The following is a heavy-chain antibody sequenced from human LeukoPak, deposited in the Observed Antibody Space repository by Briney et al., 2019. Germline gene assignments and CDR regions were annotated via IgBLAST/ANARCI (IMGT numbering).Heavy chain of an antibody. J-gene: IGHJ4*02. CDR3: ARDVRYCSSTSCLYYFDY. V-gene: IGHV4-59*12. Sequence: PSETLSLTCTVSGGSISSYYWNWIRQPPGKGLEWIGYIYDRGSTNYNPSFKSRVTMSVDTSKNQFSLKLSSVTAADTAVYYCARDVRYCSSTSCLYYFDYWGQGTLVTVSS. CDR2: IYDRGST. CDR1: GGSISSYY. D-gene: IGHD2-2*01.